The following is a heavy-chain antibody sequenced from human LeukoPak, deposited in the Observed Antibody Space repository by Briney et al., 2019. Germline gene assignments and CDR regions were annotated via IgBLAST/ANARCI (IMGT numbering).Heavy chain of an antibody. CDR3: ARLVGAKLAFDI. CDR1: GSSFTSYW. J-gene: IGHJ3*02. D-gene: IGHD1-26*01. CDR2: IYHGDSDT. Sequence: GASLKISCKGSGSSFTSYWIGWVRPLPGKGLEWMGIIYHGDSDTRYSPSFQGQVTISADKSISTAYLQWSSLKASDAAMYYCARLVGAKLAFDIWGQGTMVTVSS. V-gene: IGHV5-51*01.